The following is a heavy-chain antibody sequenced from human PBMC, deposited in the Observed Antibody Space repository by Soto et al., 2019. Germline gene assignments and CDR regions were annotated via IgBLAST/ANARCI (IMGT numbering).Heavy chain of an antibody. D-gene: IGHD3-16*01. CDR2: IKSDGSST. J-gene: IGHJ4*02. CDR3: AQLGLMTFSHKHYFNH. CDR1: GLSFDNYA. V-gene: IGHV3-23*01. Sequence: PGGSLKLACVSSGLSFDNYAMSLFRQAPGKGLEWVSAIKSDGSSTYYAASVKDRFIISRDNSKNTLYLQLNSLRAEDTAVYYCAQLGLMTFSHKHYFNHWGRGTLVTVSS.